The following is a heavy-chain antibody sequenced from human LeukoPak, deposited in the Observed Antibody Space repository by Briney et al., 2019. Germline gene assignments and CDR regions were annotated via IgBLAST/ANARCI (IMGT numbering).Heavy chain of an antibody. D-gene: IGHD4-17*01. Sequence: GGSLRLSCAASGFTFSSYAMSWVRQAPGKGLEWVSYISSSSSYTNYADSVKGRFTISRDNAKNSLYLQMNSLRAEDTAVYYCARTRTVTAWYFDYWGQGTLVTVSS. CDR2: ISSSSSYT. V-gene: IGHV3-21*05. CDR3: ARTRTVTAWYFDY. J-gene: IGHJ4*02. CDR1: GFTFSSYA.